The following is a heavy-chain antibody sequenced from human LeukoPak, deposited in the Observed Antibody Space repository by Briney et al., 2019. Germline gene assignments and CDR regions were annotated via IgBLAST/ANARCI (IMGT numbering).Heavy chain of an antibody. J-gene: IGHJ5*02. CDR3: ARAKIVSFNWFDP. Sequence: GGSLRLSCAASGFTFSSHWMHWVRQAPGRGLVWVSRINSDGSSTSYADSVKGRFTISRDNAKNTLYLQMNSLRAEDTAVYYCARAKIVSFNWFDPWGQGTLVTVSS. CDR1: GFTFSSHW. CDR2: INSDGSST. V-gene: IGHV3-74*01. D-gene: IGHD3-22*01.